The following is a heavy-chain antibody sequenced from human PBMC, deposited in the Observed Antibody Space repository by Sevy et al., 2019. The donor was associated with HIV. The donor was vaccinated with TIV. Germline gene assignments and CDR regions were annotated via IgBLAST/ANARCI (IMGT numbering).Heavy chain of an antibody. J-gene: IGHJ4*02. CDR1: GGSISSSNYY. CDR3: ARQMHYYDSAGYYHWDY. D-gene: IGHD3-22*01. CDR2: IYYTGST. V-gene: IGHV4-39*01. Sequence: SETLSLTCTVSGGSISSSNYYWGWIRQPPGKGLEWIANIYYTGSTYYNPSLKSRVTIFADTSKNQFPLKLGSVTAADTVVYYCARQMHYYDSAGYYHWDYWGQGTLVTVSS.